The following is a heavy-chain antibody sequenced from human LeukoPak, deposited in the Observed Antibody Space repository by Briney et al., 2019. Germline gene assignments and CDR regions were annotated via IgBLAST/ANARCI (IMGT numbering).Heavy chain of an antibody. J-gene: IGHJ3*02. Sequence: ASVKVSCKASGGTFRSYAISWVRQAPGHGIEWMGGIIPIFGTANYAQKFQGRVTITADESTSTAYMELSSLRSEDTAVYYCARADDAFDIWGQGTMVTVSS. V-gene: IGHV1-69*13. CDR3: ARADDAFDI. CDR1: GGTFRSYA. CDR2: IIPIFGTA.